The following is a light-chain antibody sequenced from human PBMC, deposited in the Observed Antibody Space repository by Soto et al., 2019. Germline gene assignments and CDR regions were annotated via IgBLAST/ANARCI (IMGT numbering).Light chain of an antibody. CDR3: QSYGNSLGGGYV. V-gene: IGLV1-40*01. J-gene: IGLJ1*01. CDR2: GNN. Sequence: QSVLTQPPSVSGAPGQTVTISCTGGGSNIGAGYDVHWYQQRPGTAPKLLIYGNNNRPSGVPDRFSGSKSGTSASLAITGLQAEDEADYYCQSYGNSLGGGYVFGTGTKLTVL. CDR1: GSNIGAGYD.